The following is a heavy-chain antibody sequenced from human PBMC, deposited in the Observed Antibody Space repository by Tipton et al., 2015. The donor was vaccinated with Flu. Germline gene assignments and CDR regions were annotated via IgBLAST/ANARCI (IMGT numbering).Heavy chain of an antibody. D-gene: IGHD3-16*02. V-gene: IGHV3-21*01. Sequence: SLRLSCAASGLTFSSHTMNWVRRAPGKGLEWVSSISSSSTYIYYADSVKGRFTISRDNAENSLYLQMNSLGAEDTAVYYCTRGFIRLCDYWGQGTLVSVSS. J-gene: IGHJ4*02. CDR2: ISSSSTYI. CDR1: GLTFSSHT. CDR3: TRGFIRLCDY.